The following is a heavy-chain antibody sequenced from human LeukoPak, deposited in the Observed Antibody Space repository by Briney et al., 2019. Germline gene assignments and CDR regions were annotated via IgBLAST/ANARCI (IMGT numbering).Heavy chain of an antibody. CDR1: GYTFTGYY. J-gene: IGHJ5*02. V-gene: IGHV1-2*04. D-gene: IGHD5-12*01. CDR3: ARGSGGYDWGTWFDP. Sequence: ASVKVSCKASGYTFTGYYMHWVRQAPGQGLEWMGWINPNSGGTNYAQKFQGWVTMTRDTSISTAYMELSRLRSDDTAVYYCARGSGGYDWGTWFDPWGQGTLGTVSS. CDR2: INPNSGGT.